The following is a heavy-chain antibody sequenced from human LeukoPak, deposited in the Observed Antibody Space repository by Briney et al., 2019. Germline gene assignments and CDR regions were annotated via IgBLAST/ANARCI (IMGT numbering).Heavy chain of an antibody. Sequence: GGSLRLSCAASGFTFSSYWMSWVRQAPGKGLEWVANIKQDGSEKYYVDSVKGRFTISRDNAKNSLYLQMNSLRAEDTAVYYCARDGLYYDILTGYSTYYGMDVWGQGTTVTVSS. CDR1: GFTFSSYW. J-gene: IGHJ6*02. CDR3: ARDGLYYDILTGYSTYYGMDV. V-gene: IGHV3-7*01. CDR2: IKQDGSEK. D-gene: IGHD3-9*01.